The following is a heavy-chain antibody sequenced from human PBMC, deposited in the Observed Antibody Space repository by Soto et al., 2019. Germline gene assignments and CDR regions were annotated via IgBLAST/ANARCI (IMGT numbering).Heavy chain of an antibody. J-gene: IGHJ3*02. CDR1: GGSFSGYY. Sequence: SETLSLTCAVYGGSFSGYYWSWIRQPPGKGLEWIGEINHSGSTNYNPSLKSRVTISVDTSKNQFSLKLSSVTAADTAVYYCARRFRGYSQSGGAFDIWGQGTMVTVSS. CDR3: ARRFRGYSQSGGAFDI. D-gene: IGHD3-22*01. V-gene: IGHV4-34*01. CDR2: INHSGST.